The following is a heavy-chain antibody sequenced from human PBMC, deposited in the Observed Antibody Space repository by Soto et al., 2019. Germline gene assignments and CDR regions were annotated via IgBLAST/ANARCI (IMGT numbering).Heavy chain of an antibody. D-gene: IGHD3-22*01. V-gene: IGHV4-30-4*01. J-gene: IGHJ4*01. CDR3: ARGRITMIVVGDYFDY. Sequence: PSETLRLTCNVSSGSLSRGEDSWSWVRKAPGQGLECIGYIYSSGTTYFNPSLKSRVTISVDTSKNQFSLKLSSVTAADTAVYYCARGRITMIVVGDYFDYWGHGNLVTVSS. CDR1: SGSLSRGEDS. CDR2: IYSSGTT.